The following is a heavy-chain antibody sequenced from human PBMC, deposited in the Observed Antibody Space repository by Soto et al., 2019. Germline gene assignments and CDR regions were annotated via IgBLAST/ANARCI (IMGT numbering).Heavy chain of an antibody. CDR2: ISYDGSNK. Sequence: GGSLRLSCAASGFTFSSYSLHWVRQAPGKGLEWVAIISYDGSNKYYAESVKGRFTISRDNSKSTLYLQMNSLRAEDTALYYCARGPLSGSLSYWGQGTLVTVSS. J-gene: IGHJ4*02. CDR1: GFTFSSYS. CDR3: ARGPLSGSLSY. D-gene: IGHD5-12*01. V-gene: IGHV3-30-3*01.